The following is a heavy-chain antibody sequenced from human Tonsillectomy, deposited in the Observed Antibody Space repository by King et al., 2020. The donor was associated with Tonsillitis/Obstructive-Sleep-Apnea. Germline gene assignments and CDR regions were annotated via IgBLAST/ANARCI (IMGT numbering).Heavy chain of an antibody. CDR2: ITSSGSTI. J-gene: IGHJ4*02. CDR1: GFTFSSYE. D-gene: IGHD3-3*01. V-gene: IGHV3-48*03. CDR3: ARAGDGYYLLDY. Sequence: VQLVESGGGLVQPGGSLRLSCAASGFTFSSYEMNWVRQAPGKGLEWVSYITSSGSTIYYADSVKGRFTISRDNAKNSLYLQMNSLRAEDTAVYYCARAGDGYYLLDYWGQGTLVTVSS.